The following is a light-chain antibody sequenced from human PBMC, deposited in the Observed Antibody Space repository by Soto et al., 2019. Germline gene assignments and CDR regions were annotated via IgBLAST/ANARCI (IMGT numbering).Light chain of an antibody. Sequence: EIVLPQSQGTLSLSPGERATLXCRASQSVSSTYLAWYQQKPGQAPRLLIYGASTRATGIPARFSGSGSGTEFTLTISSLQPEDFATYYCQQLNSYPRLTFGGGTKVDIK. CDR2: GAS. CDR1: QSVSSTY. J-gene: IGKJ4*01. V-gene: IGKV3-20*01. CDR3: QQLNSYPRLT.